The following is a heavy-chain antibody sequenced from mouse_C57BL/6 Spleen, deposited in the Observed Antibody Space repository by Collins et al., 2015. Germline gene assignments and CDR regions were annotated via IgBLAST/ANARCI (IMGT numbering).Heavy chain of an antibody. CDR1: GYTFTDYY. Sequence: EVQLQQSGPVLVKPGASVKMSCKASGYTFTDYYMNWVKQSHGKSLEWIGVINPYNGGTSYNQKFKGKATLTVDKSSSTAYTELNSLTSEDSAVYYCARRPYYYGSSYDAMDYWGQGTSVTVSS. D-gene: IGHD1-1*01. CDR2: INPYNGGT. V-gene: IGHV1-19*01. J-gene: IGHJ4*01. CDR3: ARRPYYYGSSYDAMDY.